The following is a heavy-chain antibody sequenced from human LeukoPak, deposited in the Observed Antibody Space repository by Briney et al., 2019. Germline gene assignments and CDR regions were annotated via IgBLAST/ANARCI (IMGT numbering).Heavy chain of an antibody. CDR3: AKRDYGSGSYPFDY. V-gene: IGHV3-23*01. Sequence: GGSLRLSCAASGFTFSSYAMSWVRQAPGKGLEWVSAISGSGGSTYYADSVKGRFTISRDNSKNTLYLQMNSLRAEDTAVYDCAKRDYGSGSYPFDYWGQGTLVTVSS. CDR1: GFTFSSYA. J-gene: IGHJ4*02. CDR2: ISGSGGST. D-gene: IGHD3-10*01.